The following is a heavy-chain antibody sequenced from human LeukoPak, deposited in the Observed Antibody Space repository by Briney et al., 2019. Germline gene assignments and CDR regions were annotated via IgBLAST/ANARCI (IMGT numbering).Heavy chain of an antibody. Sequence: PGGSLRLSCAASGFTFSSYAMSWVRQAPGKGLEWVSAISGSGGSTYYADSVKGRFTISRDNSKNALYLQMNSLRAEDTAVYYCAKGSGSYYNLDAFDIWGQGTMVTVSS. V-gene: IGHV3-23*01. CDR2: ISGSGGST. CDR1: GFTFSSYA. D-gene: IGHD3-10*01. J-gene: IGHJ3*02. CDR3: AKGSGSYYNLDAFDI.